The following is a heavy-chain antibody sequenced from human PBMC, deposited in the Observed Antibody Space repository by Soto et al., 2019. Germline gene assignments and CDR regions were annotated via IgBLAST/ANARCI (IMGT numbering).Heavy chain of an antibody. J-gene: IGHJ3*02. CDR3: ARGYDAFDI. D-gene: IGHD5-12*01. V-gene: IGHV3-33*01. CDR1: GFTFSSYG. Sequence: GGSLRLSCAASGFTFSSYGMHWVRQASGKGLEWVAVIWYDGSNKYYADSVKGRFTISRDNSKNTLYLQMNILRAEDTAVYYCARGYDAFDIWGQGTMVT. CDR2: IWYDGSNK.